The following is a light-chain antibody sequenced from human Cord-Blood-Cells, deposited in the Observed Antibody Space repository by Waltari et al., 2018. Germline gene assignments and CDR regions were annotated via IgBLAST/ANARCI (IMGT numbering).Light chain of an antibody. V-gene: IGLV3-21*04. Sequence: SYVLTQPPSVSVAPGTTARITCGGNNIGSKSVHWYQQKPGQAPVLVIYYDSDRPSGIPERFSGSNSGNTATLTISRGEAGDEADYYCQVWDSSSDHYVFGTGTKVTVL. J-gene: IGLJ1*01. CDR2: YDS. CDR3: QVWDSSSDHYV. CDR1: NIGSKS.